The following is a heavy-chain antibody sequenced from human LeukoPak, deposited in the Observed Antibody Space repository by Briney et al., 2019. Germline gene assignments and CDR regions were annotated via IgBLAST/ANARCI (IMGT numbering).Heavy chain of an antibody. CDR1: GFTFSSYA. CDR3: ARASPTTVTTICGMDV. CDR2: ISYDGSNK. J-gene: IGHJ6*02. V-gene: IGHV3-30-3*01. D-gene: IGHD4-17*01. Sequence: PGGSLRLSCAASGFTFSSYAMHWVRQAPGKGLEWVAVISYDGSNKYYADSVKGRFTISRDNSKNTPYLQMNSLRAEDTAVYYCARASPTTVTTICGMDVWGQGTTVTVSS.